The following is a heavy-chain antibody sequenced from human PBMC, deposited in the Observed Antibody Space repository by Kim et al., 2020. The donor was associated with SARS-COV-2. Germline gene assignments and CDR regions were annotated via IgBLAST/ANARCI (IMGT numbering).Heavy chain of an antibody. D-gene: IGHD3-10*01. CDR3: VKSFFHPMDAPDY. Sequence: GGSLRLSCSASGFPFSSYAMHWVHQAPGKGLEYVSAISSNGGSTYYADSVKGRFTISRDNSKNTLYLQMSSLRAEDTAVYYCVKSFFHPMDAPDYWGQGTLVTVSS. CDR2: ISSNGGST. J-gene: IGHJ4*02. CDR1: GFPFSSYA. V-gene: IGHV3-64D*09.